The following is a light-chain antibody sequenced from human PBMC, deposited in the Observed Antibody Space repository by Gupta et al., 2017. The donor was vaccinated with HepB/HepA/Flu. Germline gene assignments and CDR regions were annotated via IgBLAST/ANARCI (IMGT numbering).Light chain of an antibody. V-gene: IGLV1-44*01. CDR3: AAGDDSLNGVI. CDR2: SNN. Sequence: QSVLTQPPSASGTPGQRVTISCSGSNPNIGNNNVNWYQQLPGTAPKLLIYSNNQRPSGVPDRCSGSKSGTSASLAISGLQSEDEADYYCAAGDDSLNGVICGGGTKVTVL. CDR1: NPNIGNNN. J-gene: IGLJ2*01.